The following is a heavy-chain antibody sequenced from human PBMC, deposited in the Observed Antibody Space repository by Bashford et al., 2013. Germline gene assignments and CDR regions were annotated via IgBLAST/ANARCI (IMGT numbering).Heavy chain of an antibody. V-gene: IGHV3-66*01. D-gene: IGHD1-26*01. J-gene: IGHJ4*02. Sequence: VRQAPGKGLEWVSVIYSGGTTYYADSVKGRFTISRDYSKNTLYLQMNSLRAEDTAVYYCARDSGRNSYFDYWAREPWSPSPQ. CDR3: ARDSGRNSYFDY. CDR2: IYSGGTT.